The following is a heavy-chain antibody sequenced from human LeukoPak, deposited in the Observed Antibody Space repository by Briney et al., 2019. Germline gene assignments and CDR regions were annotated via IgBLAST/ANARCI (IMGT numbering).Heavy chain of an antibody. CDR1: GFPFNAYW. D-gene: IGHD1-26*01. CDR2: IRQDGDTK. V-gene: IGHV3-7*01. Sequence: GGSLRLSCAASGFPFNAYWMTWVRQAPGKGLEWVANIRQDGDTKYYVDSVKGRFTISRDNAKNSLYLQMNSLRAEDTAVYYCARGNLGDFDYWGQGTLVTVSS. J-gene: IGHJ4*02. CDR3: ARGNLGDFDY.